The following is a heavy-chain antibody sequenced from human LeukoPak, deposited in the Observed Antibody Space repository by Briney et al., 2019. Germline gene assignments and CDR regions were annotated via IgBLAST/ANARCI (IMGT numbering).Heavy chain of an antibody. CDR3: ARRLVQGGGSYGKGAFDI. D-gene: IGHD1-26*01. Sequence: GESLKISCKGSGYSFTSYWIGWVRQMPGKGLEWMGIIYPGDSDTRYSPSFQGQVTISADKSISTAYLQWSSLKASDTAMYYCARRLVQGGGSYGKGAFDIWGQGTMVTVSS. J-gene: IGHJ3*02. V-gene: IGHV5-51*01. CDR1: GYSFTSYW. CDR2: IYPGDSDT.